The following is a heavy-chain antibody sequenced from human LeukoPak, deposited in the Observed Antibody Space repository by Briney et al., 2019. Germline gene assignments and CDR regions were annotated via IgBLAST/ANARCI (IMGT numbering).Heavy chain of an antibody. Sequence: GGSLRLSCAASGFTFSSYSMNWVRQAPGKGLEWVSSISSSSSYIYYADSVKGRFTISRDNAKNSLYLQMNSLRAEDTAVYYCARGGGYYYDSSGPQRAFDIWGQGTMVTVSS. V-gene: IGHV3-21*01. CDR3: ARGGGYYYDSSGPQRAFDI. D-gene: IGHD3-22*01. CDR2: ISSSSSYI. J-gene: IGHJ3*02. CDR1: GFTFSSYS.